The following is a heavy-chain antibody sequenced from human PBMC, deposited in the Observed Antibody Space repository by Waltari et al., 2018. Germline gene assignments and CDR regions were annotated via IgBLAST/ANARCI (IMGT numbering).Heavy chain of an antibody. CDR2: ISSSSSYI. Sequence: EVQLVESGGGLVKPGGSLRLSCAASGFTFRSYSMNWVRQAPGKGLEWVSSISSSSSYIYYADSVKGRFTISRDNAKNSLYLQMNSLRAEDTAVYYCASFTHFLQPPLDYWGQGTLVTVSS. V-gene: IGHV3-21*01. J-gene: IGHJ4*02. CDR1: GFTFRSYS. CDR3: ASFTHFLQPPLDY. D-gene: IGHD4-4*01.